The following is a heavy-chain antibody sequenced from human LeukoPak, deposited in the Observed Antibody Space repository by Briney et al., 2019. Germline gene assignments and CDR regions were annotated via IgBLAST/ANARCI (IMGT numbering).Heavy chain of an antibody. CDR1: GYSISSGYF. CDR3: ARDGYYYDGSFEY. CDR2: ISHSGSS. J-gene: IGHJ4*02. Sequence: PSETLSVTCAVSGYSISSGYFWAWIRQPPGKGLEWIGSISHSGSSYSKPSLKSRVIISVDTSNNQFSLKLTSVTAADTATYYCARDGYYYDGSFEYWGQGIRVAVSS. V-gene: IGHV4-38-2*02. D-gene: IGHD3-22*01.